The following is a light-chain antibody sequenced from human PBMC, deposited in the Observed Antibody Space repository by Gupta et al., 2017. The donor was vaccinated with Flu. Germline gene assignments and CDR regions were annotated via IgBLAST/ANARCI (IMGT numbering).Light chain of an antibody. J-gene: IGKJ2*01. CDR2: GAS. Sequence: EIVLTQPPGSLSLSPGERATLSCRASQTVAASYLAWYQQQPGQAPKLLIYGASSRAAGIPDRFSGSGSGTDFTLTISRLEPEDFAVYYCQHYGSSPAFTFGQGTKLEI. V-gene: IGKV3-20*01. CDR3: QHYGSSPAFT. CDR1: QTVAASY.